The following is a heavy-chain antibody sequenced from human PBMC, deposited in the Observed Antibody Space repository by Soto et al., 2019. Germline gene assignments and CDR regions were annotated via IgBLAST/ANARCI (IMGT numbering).Heavy chain of an antibody. Sequence: LRLSCAASGFSFSISPMHWVRQAPGNWPEWVALISYDGTNKFYADSVKGRFTISRDNSKSTLYSQVDSLRPEDAAVYYCARDPKTSGGQHWAFNYFDSWGQGTLVTVSS. CDR3: ARDPKTSGGQHWAFNYFDS. D-gene: IGHD7-27*01. V-gene: IGHV3-30-3*01. CDR1: GFSFSISP. J-gene: IGHJ4*02. CDR2: ISYDGTNK.